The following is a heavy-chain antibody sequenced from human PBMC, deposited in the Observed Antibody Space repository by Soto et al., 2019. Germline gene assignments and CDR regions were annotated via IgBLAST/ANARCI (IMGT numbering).Heavy chain of an antibody. D-gene: IGHD2-2*01. V-gene: IGHV1-69*01. CDR3: ERYSRGYIVVVPDAEVGVRRQTYYYYGMDV. Sequence: QVQLVQSGAEVKKPGSSVKVSCKASGGTFSSYAISWVRQAPGQGLEWMGGIIPIFGTANYAQKFHGRVTITADELTSKAYMELMSLRSEDTAVYYCERYSRGYIVVVPDAEVGVRRQTYYYYGMDVWGQGATGTV. J-gene: IGHJ6*02. CDR1: GGTFSSYA. CDR2: IIPIFGTA.